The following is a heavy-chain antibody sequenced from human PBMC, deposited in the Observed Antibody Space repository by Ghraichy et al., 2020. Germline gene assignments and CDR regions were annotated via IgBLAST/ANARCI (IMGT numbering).Heavy chain of an antibody. D-gene: IGHD6-13*01. CDR1: GGSISSSSYY. CDR3: AREIAAALRGVGLFQH. Sequence: SETLSLTCTVSGGSISSSSYYWGWIRQPPGKGLEWIGSIYYSGSTYYNPSLKSRVTISVDTSKNQFSLKLSSVTAADTAVYYCAREIAAALRGVGLFQHWGQGTLVTVSS. CDR2: IYYSGST. V-gene: IGHV4-39*01. J-gene: IGHJ1*01.